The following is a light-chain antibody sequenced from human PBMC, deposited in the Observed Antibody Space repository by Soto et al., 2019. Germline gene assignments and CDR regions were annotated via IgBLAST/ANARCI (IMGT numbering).Light chain of an antibody. Sequence: DIQMTQSPSSLSASIGDRVTITCRASHTISNYLNWYQQKPGKAPELLIYAASSLQSGVPSRFSGSGSGTDFTLTISSLQPEDFATYYCQQSFSTPRTFGGGTKVEIK. J-gene: IGKJ4*01. CDR1: HTISNY. V-gene: IGKV1-39*01. CDR3: QQSFSTPRT. CDR2: AAS.